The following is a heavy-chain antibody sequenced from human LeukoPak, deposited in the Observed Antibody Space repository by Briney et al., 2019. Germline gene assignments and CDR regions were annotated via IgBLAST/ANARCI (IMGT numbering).Heavy chain of an antibody. CDR3: ARRGSMVRGVITLGY. D-gene: IGHD3-10*01. Sequence: ASVKVSCKASGYTFTSYDINWVRQATGQGLEWMGWMNPNSGNTGYTQKFQGRVTMTRNTSISTVYMELSSLRSEDTAVYYCARRGSMVRGVITLGYWGQGTLVTVSS. CDR1: GYTFTSYD. CDR2: MNPNSGNT. V-gene: IGHV1-8*01. J-gene: IGHJ4*02.